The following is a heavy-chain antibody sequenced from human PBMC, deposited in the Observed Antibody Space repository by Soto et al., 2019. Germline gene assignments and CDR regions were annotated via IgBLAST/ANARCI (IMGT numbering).Heavy chain of an antibody. CDR2: IYWNDDK. D-gene: IGHD3-3*01. J-gene: IGHJ4*02. CDR3: ARAVRDYDFRSGSYVPSFDF. CDR1: GFSFTRSGVG. V-gene: IGHV2-5*01. Sequence: GSGPTLVNPTQTLTLTCTFSGFSFTRSGVGVGWIRQPPGRALEWLALIYWNDDKRYNPSLKSRFTITKDTSKNQVVLTMTNVDPVDTGTYYCARAVRDYDFRSGSYVPSFDFWGQGTLVTVSS.